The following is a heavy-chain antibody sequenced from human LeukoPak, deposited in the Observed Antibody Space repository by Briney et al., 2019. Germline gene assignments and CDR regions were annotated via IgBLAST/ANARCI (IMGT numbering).Heavy chain of an antibody. Sequence: SETLSLTCAVFGYSISSGYYWGWIRQPPGKGLEWIGSIYHSGSTFYNPSVKSRVTISLDASKNQFSLKLSSVTAADRAVYYCARRMEHYGNYYFDYWGQGTLVTVSS. CDR2: IYHSGST. CDR1: GYSISSGYY. J-gene: IGHJ4*02. CDR3: ARRMEHYGNYYFDY. D-gene: IGHD3-10*01. V-gene: IGHV4-38-2*01.